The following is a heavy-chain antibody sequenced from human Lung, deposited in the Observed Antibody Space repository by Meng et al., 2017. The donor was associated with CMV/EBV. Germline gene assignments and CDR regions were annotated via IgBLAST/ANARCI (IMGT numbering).Heavy chain of an antibody. Sequence: SETLSLXCTVSGGSISSSSYYWGWIRQPPGKGLEWIGSIYYSGSTYYNPSLKSRVTISVDTSKNQFSLKLSSVTAADTAVYYCARGEGYQLLLSGPWGQGTLVXVSS. CDR1: GGSISSSSYY. CDR2: IYYSGST. CDR3: ARGEGYQLLLSGP. V-gene: IGHV4-39*07. D-gene: IGHD2-2*01. J-gene: IGHJ5*02.